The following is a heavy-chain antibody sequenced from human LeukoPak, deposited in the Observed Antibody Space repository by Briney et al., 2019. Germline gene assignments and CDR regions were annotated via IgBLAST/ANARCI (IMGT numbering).Heavy chain of an antibody. Sequence: PSETLSLTCIVSGYSIISDYFWGWVRQPPGKGPEWIGSIFHSEDVYYNPSLTSRVTLSVDPSNNRFSLKVTSVTAADTAIYYCARVVASTSIDFWGQGTLVTVSS. J-gene: IGHJ4*02. CDR2: IFHSEDV. V-gene: IGHV4-38-2*02. CDR1: GYSIISDYF. D-gene: IGHD2-15*01. CDR3: ARVVASTSIDF.